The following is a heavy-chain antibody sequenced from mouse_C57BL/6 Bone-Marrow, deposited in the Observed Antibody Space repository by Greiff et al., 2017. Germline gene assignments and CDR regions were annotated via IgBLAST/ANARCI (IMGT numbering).Heavy chain of an antibody. Sequence: DVMLVESGGGLVKPGGSLKLSCAASGFTFSSYAMSWVRQTPEKRLEWVATISDGGSYTYYPANVKGRYTISRDNATNNLYLQMSHLKSEDTAMYYCARDSSCPFAYWGQGTLVTVSA. CDR1: GFTFSSYA. V-gene: IGHV5-4*01. D-gene: IGHD3-2*02. J-gene: IGHJ3*01. CDR3: ARDSSCPFAY. CDR2: ISDGGSYT.